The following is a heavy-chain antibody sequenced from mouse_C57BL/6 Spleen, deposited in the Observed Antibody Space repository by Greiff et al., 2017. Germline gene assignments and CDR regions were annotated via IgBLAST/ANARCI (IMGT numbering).Heavy chain of an antibody. CDR3: ARENYYSNYGAMDY. D-gene: IGHD2-5*01. Sequence: QVQLQQSGAELVRPGASVKLSCKASGYTFTDYYINWVKQRPGQGLEWIARIYPGSGNTYYNEKFKGKATLTAEKSSSTAYMQLSSLTSEDSAVYFCARENYYSNYGAMDYWGQGTSVTVSS. CDR2: IYPGSGNT. V-gene: IGHV1-76*01. CDR1: GYTFTDYY. J-gene: IGHJ4*01.